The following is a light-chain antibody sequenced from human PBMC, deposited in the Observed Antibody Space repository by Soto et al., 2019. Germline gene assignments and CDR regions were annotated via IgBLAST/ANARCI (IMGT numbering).Light chain of an antibody. J-gene: IGKJ3*01. CDR2: WAS. V-gene: IGKV4-1*01. CDR3: KQYYSTPGFT. CDR1: QSVLYSSNNKNY. Sequence: DIVMTQSPDSLAVSLGERATINCKSSQSVLYSSNNKNYLAWYQQKPGQPPKLLIYWASTRESGVPDRFSGSGSGTDFTLTISGLQAEDVAVYYCKQYYSTPGFTFGPGTKVDIK.